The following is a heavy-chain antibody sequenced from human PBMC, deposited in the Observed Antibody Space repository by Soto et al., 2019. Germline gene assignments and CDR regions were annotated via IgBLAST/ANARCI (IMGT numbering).Heavy chain of an antibody. Sequence: GGSLRLSCAVSGFTFSSYAMSWVRQAPGKGLEWVSAISGSGGSTYYADSVKGRFTISRDNSKNTLYLQMNSLRAEDTAVYYCAKDPEYGSGSYYKPRFDYWGQGTLVTVSS. CDR3: AKDPEYGSGSYYKPRFDY. CDR2: ISGSGGST. J-gene: IGHJ4*02. D-gene: IGHD3-10*01. V-gene: IGHV3-23*01. CDR1: GFTFSSYA.